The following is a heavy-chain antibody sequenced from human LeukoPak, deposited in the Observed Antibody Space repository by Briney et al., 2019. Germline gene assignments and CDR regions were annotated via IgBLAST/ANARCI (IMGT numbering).Heavy chain of an antibody. V-gene: IGHV3-20*04. D-gene: IGHD2-2*01. J-gene: IGHJ6*03. CDR3: ARRGVPATHYYYYYMDV. CDR2: INWNGGST. CDR1: GFTFDDYG. Sequence: GGSLRLSCAASGFTFDDYGMSWVRQAPGKGLEWVSGINWNGGSTGYADSVKGRFTISRDNAKNSLYLQMNSLRAEDTALYYCARRGVPATHYYYYYMDVWGKGTTVTVSS.